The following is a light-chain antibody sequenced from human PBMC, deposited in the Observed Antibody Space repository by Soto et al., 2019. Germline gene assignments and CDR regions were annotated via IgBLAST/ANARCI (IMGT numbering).Light chain of an antibody. Sequence: EIVLTQSPGSLSLSPGQRATLSCRASQSVDTTFFAWYQKKPGQAPRLLIQGASKRATGIPDRFSGSGSGKDFTLIISRLEPEEFAVYYCQQYMSSVTFGQGTKVEIK. V-gene: IGKV3-20*01. CDR1: QSVDTTF. CDR3: QQYMSSVT. J-gene: IGKJ1*01. CDR2: GAS.